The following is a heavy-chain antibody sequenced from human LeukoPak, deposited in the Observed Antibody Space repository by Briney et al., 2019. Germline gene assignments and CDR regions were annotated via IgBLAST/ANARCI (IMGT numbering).Heavy chain of an antibody. CDR1: GYSFTNYW. V-gene: IGHV5-51*01. CDR3: ARQRVTTVTKLDAFDI. Sequence: GESLQISCKGSGYSFTNYWIGWVRQMPGQGLEWMGIIYPGDSDTRYSPSFQGQVTISADKSISTAYLQWSSLRASDTAMYYCARQRVTTVTKLDAFDIWGQGTMVTVSS. J-gene: IGHJ3*02. CDR2: IYPGDSDT. D-gene: IGHD4-17*01.